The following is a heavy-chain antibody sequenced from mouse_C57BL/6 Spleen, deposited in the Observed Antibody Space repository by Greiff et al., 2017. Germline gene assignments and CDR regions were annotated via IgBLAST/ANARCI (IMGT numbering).Heavy chain of an antibody. CDR2: ISSGSSTI. Sequence: EVQRVESGGGLVKPGGSLKLSCAASGFTFSDYGMHWVRQAPEKGLEWVAYISSGSSTIYYADTVKGRFTISIDNAKNTLFLQMTSLRSEDTAMYYCARPSYDYDGAWFAYWGQGTLVTVSA. V-gene: IGHV5-17*01. CDR1: GFTFSDYG. J-gene: IGHJ3*01. D-gene: IGHD2-4*01. CDR3: ARPSYDYDGAWFAY.